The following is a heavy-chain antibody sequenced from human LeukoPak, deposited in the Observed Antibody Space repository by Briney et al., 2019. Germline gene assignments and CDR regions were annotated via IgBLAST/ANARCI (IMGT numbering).Heavy chain of an antibody. V-gene: IGHV3-7*01. D-gene: IGHD5-18*01. Sequence: GGSLRLSCAASGFTFSSYWMSWVRQAPGRGLEWVANIKEDGSEKYYVDSVKGRFTISRDNAKNSLYLQMNSLRAEDTAVYYCARDLDEYSYGYFDYWGQGTLVTVSS. CDR3: ARDLDEYSYGYFDY. J-gene: IGHJ4*02. CDR1: GFTFSSYW. CDR2: IKEDGSEK.